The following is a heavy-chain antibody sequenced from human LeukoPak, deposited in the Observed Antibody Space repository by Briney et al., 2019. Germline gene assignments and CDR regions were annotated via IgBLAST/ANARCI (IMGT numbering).Heavy chain of an antibody. Sequence: SETLSLTCAVYGGSFSGYYWSWIRQPPGKGLEWIGEINHSGSTNYNPSLKSRVTISVDTSKNQFSLKLSSVTAADTAVYYCARGAGYSYGYWSYWGQGTLVTVSS. D-gene: IGHD5-18*01. CDR2: INHSGST. CDR3: ARGAGYSYGYWSY. J-gene: IGHJ4*02. CDR1: GGSFSGYY. V-gene: IGHV4-34*01.